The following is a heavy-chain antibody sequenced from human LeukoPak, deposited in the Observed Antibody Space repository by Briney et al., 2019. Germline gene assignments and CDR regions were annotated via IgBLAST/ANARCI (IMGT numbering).Heavy chain of an antibody. J-gene: IGHJ4*02. CDR1: GFTLSSHW. V-gene: IGHV3-74*01. D-gene: IGHD3/OR15-3a*01. CDR2: IESDGRT. Sequence: GGSLRLSCAASGFTLSSHWMHWVRQVPGKGLVSVSRIESDGRTAYADSVKGRFIISRDNAKNTLYLQMNGLRVEDTAVYYCARDGRGPDYWGQGTLVTVSS. CDR3: ARDGRGPDY.